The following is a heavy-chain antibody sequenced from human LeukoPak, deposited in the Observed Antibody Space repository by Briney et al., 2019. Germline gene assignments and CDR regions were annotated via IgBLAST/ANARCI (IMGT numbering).Heavy chain of an antibody. CDR3: ARDTYYDSSGYEGEAFDI. V-gene: IGHV1-46*01. J-gene: IGHJ3*02. CDR1: GYTFTSYY. CDR2: INPTGGNT. D-gene: IGHD3-22*01. Sequence: ASVKVSFKASGYTFTSYYMHWVRQTPGQGLEWMGIINPTGGNTSYAQKFQGRVTMTRDMSTSTVYMELSSLRSEDTAVYYCARDTYYDSSGYEGEAFDIWGQGTMVTVSS.